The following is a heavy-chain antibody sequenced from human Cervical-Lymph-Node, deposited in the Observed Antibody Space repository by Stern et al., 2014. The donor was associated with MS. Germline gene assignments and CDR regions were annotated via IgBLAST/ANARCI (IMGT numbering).Heavy chain of an antibody. CDR2: ISSSSSYI. CDR3: ARDPERVGATYYFDY. V-gene: IGHV3-21*01. J-gene: IGHJ4*02. D-gene: IGHD1-26*01. CDR1: GFTFSSYS. Sequence: VQLEESGGGLVKPGGSLRLSCAASGFTFSSYSMNWVRQAPGKGLEWVSSISSSSSYIYYADSVKGRFTISRDNAKNSLYLQMNSLRAEDTAVYYCARDPERVGATYYFDYWGQGTLVTVSS.